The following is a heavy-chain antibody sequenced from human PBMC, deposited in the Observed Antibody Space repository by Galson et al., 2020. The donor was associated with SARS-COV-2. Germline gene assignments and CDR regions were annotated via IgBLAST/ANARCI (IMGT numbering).Heavy chain of an antibody. CDR1: GFTFNNAW. D-gene: IGHD5-18*01. CDR3: TTDAGVCYGYLYYLDC. Sequence: GGSLRLSYAASGFTFNNAWMLLVRQAPAKTLEWVGRIKRKTHGGPTHYAAPVKGRFTISRDDSKNTLYLKMNSLKTEDTAVYDCTTDAGVCYGYLYYLDCWGQGTLVTVSS. V-gene: IGHV3-15*01. J-gene: IGHJ4*02. CDR2: IKRKTHGGPT.